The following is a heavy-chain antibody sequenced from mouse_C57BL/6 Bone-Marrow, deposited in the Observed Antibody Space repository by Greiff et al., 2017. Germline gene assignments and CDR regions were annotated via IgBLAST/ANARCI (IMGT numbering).Heavy chain of an antibody. V-gene: IGHV14-4*01. CDR2: IDPENGDT. CDR3: TPYYGSRGY. CDR1: GFNIKDDY. J-gene: IGHJ2*01. D-gene: IGHD1-1*01. Sequence: EVQLQQSGAELVRPGASVKLSCTASGFNIKDDYMHWVKQRPEQGLEWIGWIDPENGDTEYASKFQGKATITADTSSNTPYLHLSSLTSEDTDVYYCTPYYGSRGYWGQGTTLTVSS.